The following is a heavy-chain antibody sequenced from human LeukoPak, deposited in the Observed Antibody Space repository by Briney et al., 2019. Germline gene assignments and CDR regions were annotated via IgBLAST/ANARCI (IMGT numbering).Heavy chain of an antibody. CDR1: GFTFSSYS. V-gene: IGHV3-21*04. D-gene: IGHD1-26*01. Sequence: GGSLRLSCAASGFTFSSYSMNWVRQAPGKGLEWVSSITSSSYIYYADSVKGRFTISRDNAKNSLYLQMNSLRAEDTAVYYCVKDSPPRYSGSPPAYWGQGTLVTVSS. CDR2: ITSSSYI. J-gene: IGHJ4*02. CDR3: VKDSPPRYSGSPPAY.